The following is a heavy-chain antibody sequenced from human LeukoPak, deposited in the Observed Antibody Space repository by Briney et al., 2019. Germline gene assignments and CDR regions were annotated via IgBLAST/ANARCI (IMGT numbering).Heavy chain of an antibody. Sequence: GGSLRLSCAASGFTFSSYALHWVRQAPGKGLEWVAVISYDGSNKYYADSVKGRFTISRDNSKNTLYLQMNSLRAEDTAVYYCARSHSSGWYSEGLPFDPWGQGTLVTVSS. CDR1: GFTFSSYA. V-gene: IGHV3-30-3*01. D-gene: IGHD6-19*01. CDR3: ARSHSSGWYSEGLPFDP. CDR2: ISYDGSNK. J-gene: IGHJ5*02.